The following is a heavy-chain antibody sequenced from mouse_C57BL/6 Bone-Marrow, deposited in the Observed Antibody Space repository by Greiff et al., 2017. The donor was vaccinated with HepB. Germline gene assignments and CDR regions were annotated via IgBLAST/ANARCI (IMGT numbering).Heavy chain of an antibody. V-gene: IGHV1-64*01. D-gene: IGHD2-4*01. CDR1: GYTFTSYW. Sequence: VQLQQPGAELVKPGASVKLSCKASGYTFTSYWMHWVKQRPGQGLEWIGMIHPNSGSTNYNEKFKSKATLTVDKSSSTAYMQLSSLTSEDSAVYYCARDWDYDYDEAWFAYWGQGTLVTVSA. J-gene: IGHJ3*01. CDR3: ARDWDYDYDEAWFAY. CDR2: IHPNSGST.